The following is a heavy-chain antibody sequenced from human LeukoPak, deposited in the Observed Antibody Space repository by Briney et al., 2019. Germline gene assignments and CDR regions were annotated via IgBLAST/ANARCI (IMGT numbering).Heavy chain of an antibody. V-gene: IGHV1-46*01. D-gene: IGHD3-10*01. CDR3: ARSYYYGSGSDWGYSYYFDY. CDR2: INPSGGST. Sequence: ASVKVSCKASGYTFTSYYMHWVRQAPGQGLEWMGIINPSGGSTSYAQKFQGRVTMTGDTSTSTVYMELSSLRSEDTAVYYCARSYYYGSGSDWGYSYYFDYWGQGTLVTVSS. CDR1: GYTFTSYY. J-gene: IGHJ4*02.